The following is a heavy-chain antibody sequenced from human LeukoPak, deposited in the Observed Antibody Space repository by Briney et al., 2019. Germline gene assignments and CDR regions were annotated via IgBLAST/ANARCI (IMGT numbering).Heavy chain of an antibody. J-gene: IGHJ4*02. CDR3: AVGSSWYYFDD. Sequence: ASVKVSCKASGYTFTGYYMHWVRQAPGRGLEWVGRINPNSGGTNYAQKFQGRVTMTRDTSISTAYMELSRLRSDDTAVYYCAVGSSWYYFDDWGQGTLVTVSS. CDR2: INPNSGGT. CDR1: GYTFTGYY. D-gene: IGHD6-13*01. V-gene: IGHV1-2*06.